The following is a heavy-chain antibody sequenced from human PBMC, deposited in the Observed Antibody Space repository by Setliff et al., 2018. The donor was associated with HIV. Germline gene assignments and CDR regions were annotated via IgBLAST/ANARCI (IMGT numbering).Heavy chain of an antibody. J-gene: IGHJ4*02. CDR2: ISSSSRSK. Sequence: PGGSLRLSCAASGFTFSNYAMSWVRQAPGKGLEWVSGISSSSRSKYYADSVKGRFTISRDNAKNSLYLQMNSLRAEDTAVYYCARGEPTILVVPAAFFDYWGQGTLVTVSS. D-gene: IGHD2-2*01. V-gene: IGHV3-21*01. CDR3: ARGEPTILVVPAAFFDY. CDR1: GFTFSNYA.